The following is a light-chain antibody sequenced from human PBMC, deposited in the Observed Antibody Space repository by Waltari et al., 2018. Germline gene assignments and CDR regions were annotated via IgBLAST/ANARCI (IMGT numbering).Light chain of an antibody. J-gene: IGKJ4*01. CDR1: QSVSSY. CDR2: DAS. Sequence: EIVLTQSPATLSLSPGERATSTCRASQSVSSYLAWYQQKPGQAPRLLIYDASNSASGIPARFSGSGFGTDFTLTISSLEPEDSAVYYCQQRSNWPPLTFGGGTKVEIK. V-gene: IGKV3-11*01. CDR3: QQRSNWPPLT.